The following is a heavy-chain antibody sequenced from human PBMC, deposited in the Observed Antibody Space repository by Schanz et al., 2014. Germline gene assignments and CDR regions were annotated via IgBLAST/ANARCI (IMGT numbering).Heavy chain of an antibody. CDR3: AKSKSQLPLFDY. CDR1: GFNFNTYA. V-gene: IGHV3-23*04. CDR2: LTEGGGGT. Sequence: DVQLVDSGGGLAQPGGSLRLACAASGFNFNTYAMSWVRQAPGKGLEWVSGLTEGGGGTYYTDAVKGRFTISRDSSKNTLYLQMNSLRADDTAVYYCAKSKSQLPLFDYWGQGTLVAVSS. D-gene: IGHD2-21*01. J-gene: IGHJ4*02.